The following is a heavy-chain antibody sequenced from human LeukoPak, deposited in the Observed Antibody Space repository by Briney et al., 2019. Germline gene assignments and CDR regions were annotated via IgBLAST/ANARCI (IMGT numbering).Heavy chain of an antibody. CDR1: GFTFSSCA. V-gene: IGHV3-23*01. J-gene: IGHJ4*02. CDR2: ISGNGRNT. CDR3: AKDQESYDSWSGYYID. Sequence: GGSLRLSCAASGFTFSSCAMSWVRQASGKGLEYVSAISGNGRNTYYADSVKGRFTISRDNSKNTLYLQMNSLRAEDTAICYCAKDQESYDSWSGYYIDWGQGTVVTVSS. D-gene: IGHD3-3*01.